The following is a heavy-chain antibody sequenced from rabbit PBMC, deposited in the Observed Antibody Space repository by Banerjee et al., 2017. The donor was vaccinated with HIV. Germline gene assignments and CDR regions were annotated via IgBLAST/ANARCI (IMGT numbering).Heavy chain of an antibody. V-gene: IGHV1S45*01. CDR2: INTSSGNT. D-gene: IGHD3-1*01. Sequence: QEQLEESGGDLVKAEGSLTLTCTASGFSFSNKYVMCWVRQAPGKGLEWIGCINTSSGNTVYASWAKGRFTISKTSPTTVTLQMTSLTVADTATYFCARDPGAWNDFNLWGPGTLVTVS. CDR1: GFSFSNKYV. CDR3: ARDPGAWNDFNL. J-gene: IGHJ4*01.